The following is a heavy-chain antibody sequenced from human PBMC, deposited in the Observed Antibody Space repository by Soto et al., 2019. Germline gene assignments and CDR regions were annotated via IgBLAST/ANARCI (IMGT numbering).Heavy chain of an antibody. CDR2: IYYSGST. V-gene: IGHV4-61*01. CDR3: ARNPGGGNWFDP. Sequence: QVQLQESGPGLVKPSETLSLTCTVSGDSVSSASYYWSWIRQPPGKGLEWIGYIYYSGSTNYNPSLKRRLTISLDTSKSQFSPKLSSVTAADTAMYYCARNPGGGNWFDPWGRGTLVTVSS. J-gene: IGHJ5*02. CDR1: GDSVSSASYY. D-gene: IGHD3-10*01.